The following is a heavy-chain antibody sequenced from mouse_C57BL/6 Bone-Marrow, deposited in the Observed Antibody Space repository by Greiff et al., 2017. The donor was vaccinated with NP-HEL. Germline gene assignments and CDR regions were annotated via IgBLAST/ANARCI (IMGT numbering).Heavy chain of an antibody. J-gene: IGHJ2*01. CDR1: GYTFTDYT. CDR3: ARGGYGSSYVSFDY. Sequence: VKLMESDAELVKPGASVKISCKVSGYTFTDYTIHWMKQRPEQGLEWIGYIYPRDGSTKYNEKFKGKATLTADKSSSTAYMQLNSLTTEDSAVYFGARGGYGSSYVSFDYWGQGTTLTVSS. D-gene: IGHD1-1*01. V-gene: IGHV1-78*01. CDR2: IYPRDGST.